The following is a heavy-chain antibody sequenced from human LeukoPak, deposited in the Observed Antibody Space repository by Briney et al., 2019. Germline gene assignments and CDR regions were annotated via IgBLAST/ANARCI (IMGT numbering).Heavy chain of an antibody. CDR2: IHSSGVS. V-gene: IGHV4-4*07. D-gene: IGHD3-10*01. CDR3: ARVMIRGVMGRWFYA. Sequence: KPSETVSLTCTVSGASITNYYWSCIPQPAGKGLEWIGRIHSSGVSNYNPSLKSRVTMSIDTSKNQLSLRLSSVTAADTAVYYCARVMIRGVMGRWFYAWGLGALVTVSS. CDR1: GASITNYY. J-gene: IGHJ5*02.